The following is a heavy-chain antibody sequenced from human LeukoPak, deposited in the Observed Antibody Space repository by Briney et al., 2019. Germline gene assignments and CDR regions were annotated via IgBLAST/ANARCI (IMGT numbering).Heavy chain of an antibody. V-gene: IGHV3-30-3*01. Sequence: GGSLRLSCAASGFTFSSYAMHWVRQAPGKGLEWVAVISYDGSNKYYADSVKGRFTISRDNSKNTLYLQMNSLRAEDTAVYYCARVSSGSHRNPFDCWGQGTLVTVSS. D-gene: IGHD1-26*01. J-gene: IGHJ4*02. CDR3: ARVSSGSHRNPFDC. CDR1: GFTFSSYA. CDR2: ISYDGSNK.